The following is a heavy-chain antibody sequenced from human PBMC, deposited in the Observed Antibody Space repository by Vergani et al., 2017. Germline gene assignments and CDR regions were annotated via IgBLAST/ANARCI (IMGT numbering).Heavy chain of an antibody. CDR1: GFTFSSYS. CDR3: ARDLSAQLLSEYYMDV. J-gene: IGHJ6*03. CDR2: ISSSSSTI. V-gene: IGHV3-48*01. D-gene: IGHD2-2*01. Sequence: EVQLVESGGGLVQPGGSLRLSCAASGFTFSSYSMNWVRQAPGKGLEWVSYISSSSSTIYYADSVKGRFTISRDNAKNSLYLQMNSLRAEDTAVYYCARDLSAQLLSEYYMDVWGKGTTVTVSS.